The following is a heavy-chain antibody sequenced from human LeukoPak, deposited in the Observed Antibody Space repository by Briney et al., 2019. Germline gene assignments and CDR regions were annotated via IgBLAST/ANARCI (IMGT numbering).Heavy chain of an antibody. D-gene: IGHD3-10*01. CDR3: ASTLLWFGDSPQLDY. CDR1: GGSISSGSYY. V-gene: IGHV4-61*02. J-gene: IGHJ4*02. Sequence: PSQTLSLTCTVSGGSISSGSYYWSWIRQPAGKGLEWIGRIYTSGSTNYNPSLKSRVTISVDTSKNQFSLKLSSVTAADTAVYYCASTLLWFGDSPQLDYWGQGTLVTVSS. CDR2: IYTSGST.